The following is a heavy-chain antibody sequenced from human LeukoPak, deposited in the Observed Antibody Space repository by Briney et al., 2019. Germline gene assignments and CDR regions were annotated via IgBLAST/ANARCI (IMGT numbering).Heavy chain of an antibody. CDR3: ARAREPLLYTYYFDY. CDR2: IYHSGST. Sequence: SETLSLTCTVSGYSISSGYFWGWIRQPPGKGLELIGRIYHSGSTYYNPSLKSRVTISVDTSANQFSLKLTSVTAADAAVYYCARAREPLLYTYYFDYWGQGTLVTVSS. J-gene: IGHJ4*02. D-gene: IGHD2-2*02. V-gene: IGHV4-38-2*02. CDR1: GYSISSGYF.